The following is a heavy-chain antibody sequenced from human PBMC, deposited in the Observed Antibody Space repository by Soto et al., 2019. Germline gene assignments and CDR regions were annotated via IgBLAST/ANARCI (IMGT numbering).Heavy chain of an antibody. J-gene: IGHJ6*02. CDR3: ARCFWWSPHIAAQSGVCMDV. CDR1: GYTFTSYA. Sequence: EASVKVSCKASGYTFTSYAMHWVRQAPGQRLEWMGWINAGNGNTKYSQKFQGRVTITRDTSASTAYMELSSLRSEDTAVYYCARCFWWSPHIAAQSGVCMDVWGQGTTVTVSS. CDR2: INAGNGNT. D-gene: IGHD6-13*01. V-gene: IGHV1-3*01.